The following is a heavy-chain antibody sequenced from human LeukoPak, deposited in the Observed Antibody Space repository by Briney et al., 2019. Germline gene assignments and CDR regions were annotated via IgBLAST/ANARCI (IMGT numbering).Heavy chain of an antibody. CDR2: IRYDGSNK. D-gene: IGHD3-10*01. CDR3: AKGSMGFVFSFDY. J-gene: IGHJ4*02. Sequence: GGSLRLSCAASGFTFSGYWMHWVRQAPGKGLEWVAFIRYDGSNKYYADSVKGRFTISRDNSKNTLYLQMNSLRAEDTAVYYCAKGSMGFVFSFDYWGQGTLVTVSS. CDR1: GFTFSGYW. V-gene: IGHV3-30*02.